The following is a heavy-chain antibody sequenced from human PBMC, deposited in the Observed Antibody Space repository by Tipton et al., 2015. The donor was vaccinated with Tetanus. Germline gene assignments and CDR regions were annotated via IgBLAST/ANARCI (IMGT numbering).Heavy chain of an antibody. Sequence: TLSLTCSVSGGSISSGGYYWSWIRQHPGKGLEWIGHIYFSGSASYNPSLKTRLSMSVDTSKNNFSLRLSSVTAADSAVYYCARVGYAAIGYIIRFGPWGQGTLVSLS. CDR1: GGSISSGGYY. D-gene: IGHD2-2*01. CDR3: ARVGYAAIGYIIRFGP. J-gene: IGHJ5*02. V-gene: IGHV4-31*03. CDR2: IYFSGSA.